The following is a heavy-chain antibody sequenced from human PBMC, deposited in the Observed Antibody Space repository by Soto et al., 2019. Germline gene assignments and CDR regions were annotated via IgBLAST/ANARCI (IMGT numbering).Heavy chain of an antibody. CDR1: GFTFSSYA. D-gene: IGHD6-19*01. V-gene: IGHV3-23*01. J-gene: IGHJ4*02. CDR3: AKDHGYSSGWNACDY. Sequence: GGSLRLSCAASGFTFSSYAMSWVRQAPGKGLEWVSAISGSGGSTYYADSVKGRFTISRDNPKNTLYLQMNSLRAEDTAVYYCAKDHGYSSGWNACDYWGQGTLVTVSS. CDR2: ISGSGGST.